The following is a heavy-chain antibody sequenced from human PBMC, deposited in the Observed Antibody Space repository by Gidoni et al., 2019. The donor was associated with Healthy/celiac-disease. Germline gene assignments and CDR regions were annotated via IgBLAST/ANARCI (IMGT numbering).Heavy chain of an antibody. D-gene: IGHD3-16*02. CDR2: ISYDGSNK. CDR1: GFTFSSYG. V-gene: IGHV3-30*18. CDR3: AKDDSYSGYELYDYVWGSYRHDFDY. J-gene: IGHJ4*02. Sequence: QVQLVQSGGGVVQPGRSLRLSCAASGFTFSSYGMHWVRQSPGKGLEWVAVISYDGSNKYYADSVKGRFTISRDNSKNTLYLQMNSLRAEDTAVYYCAKDDSYSGYELYDYVWGSYRHDFDYWGQGTLVTVSS.